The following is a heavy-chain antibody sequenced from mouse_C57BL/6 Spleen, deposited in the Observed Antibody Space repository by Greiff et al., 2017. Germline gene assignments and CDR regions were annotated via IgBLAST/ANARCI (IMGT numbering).Heavy chain of an antibody. CDR2: IRSKSNNYAT. CDR3: VRQGYYALYFDY. CDR1: GFSFNTYA. J-gene: IGHJ2*01. Sequence: EVMLVESGGGLVQPKGSLKLSCAASGFSFNTYAMNWVRQAPGKGLEWVARIRSKSNNYATYYADSVKDRFTISRDDSESMLYLQMNNLKTEDTAMYYCVRQGYYALYFDYWGQGTTLTVSS. D-gene: IGHD2-1*01. V-gene: IGHV10-1*01.